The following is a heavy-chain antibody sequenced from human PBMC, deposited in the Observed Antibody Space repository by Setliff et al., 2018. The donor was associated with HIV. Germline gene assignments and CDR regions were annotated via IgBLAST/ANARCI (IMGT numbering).Heavy chain of an antibody. J-gene: IGHJ3*02. D-gene: IGHD3-10*01. CDR3: AREVNIPVRGITDDAFDI. CDR1: GASMSSGDYY. V-gene: IGHV4-30-4*08. Sequence: KTSETLSLTCTVSGASMSSGDYYWSWIRQPPGKGLEWIGYIYYSGNSYYNPSLKSRVTLSVDTSKNQFSLKVNSVTAADTAVYYCAREVNIPVRGITDDAFDIWGQGTMVTVS. CDR2: IYYSGNS.